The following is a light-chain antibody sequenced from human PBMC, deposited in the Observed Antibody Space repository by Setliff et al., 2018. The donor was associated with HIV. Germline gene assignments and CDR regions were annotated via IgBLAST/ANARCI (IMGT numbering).Light chain of an antibody. CDR3: SSYAGSNNLV. V-gene: IGLV2-14*01. J-gene: IGLJ2*01. CDR1: SSDVGGYSF. Sequence: QSALTQPASVSGSPGQSITISCTGTSSDVGGYSFVSWYQQHPGKAPKLMIYDVSKRPSGISNRFSGSKSGNTASLTISGLQAEDEADYYCSSYAGSNNLVFGGGTKVTVL. CDR2: DVS.